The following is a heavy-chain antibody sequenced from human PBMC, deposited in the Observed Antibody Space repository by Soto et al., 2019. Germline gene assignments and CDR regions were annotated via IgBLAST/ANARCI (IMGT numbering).Heavy chain of an antibody. V-gene: IGHV4-30-4*01. CDR2: IPSRGRP. D-gene: IGHD5-12*01. J-gene: IGHJ5*02. CDR1: GASVAGGSYY. CDR3: ARDTYSGYDYDL. Sequence: PSETLSLTCSVSGASVAGGSYYWSWVRQPPGKGLEWIGYIPSRGRPFYNPSLTSRGTISADTSKNQLSLQLTSVTAADTAVYYCARDTYSGYDYDLWVQGTL.